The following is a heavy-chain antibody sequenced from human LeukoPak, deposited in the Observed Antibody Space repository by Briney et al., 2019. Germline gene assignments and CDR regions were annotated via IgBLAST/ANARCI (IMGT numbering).Heavy chain of an antibody. V-gene: IGHV3-23*01. Sequence: GGSLRLSCASSGFTFSSYAMSWVRQAPGKGLEWVSAISGSGGSTYYADSVKGRFTISRDNSKNTLYLQMNSLRAEDTAVYYCAKELASHIVVVPAAYRIWGQGTMVTVSS. CDR3: AKELASHIVVVPAAYRI. CDR2: ISGSGGST. D-gene: IGHD2-2*01. CDR1: GFTFSSYA. J-gene: IGHJ3*02.